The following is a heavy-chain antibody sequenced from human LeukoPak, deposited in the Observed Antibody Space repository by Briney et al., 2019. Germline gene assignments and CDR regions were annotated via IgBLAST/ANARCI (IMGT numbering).Heavy chain of an antibody. J-gene: IGHJ4*02. Sequence: SETLSLTCTVSGGSISSSSYYWGWIRQPPGKGLEWIGSIYYSGSTYYNPSLKSRVTISVDTSKNQFSLKLSSVTAADTAVYYCARVGYSSGWYVDYWGQGTLVIVSS. CDR3: ARVGYSSGWYVDY. D-gene: IGHD6-19*01. CDR2: IYYSGST. CDR1: GGSISSSSYY. V-gene: IGHV4-39*07.